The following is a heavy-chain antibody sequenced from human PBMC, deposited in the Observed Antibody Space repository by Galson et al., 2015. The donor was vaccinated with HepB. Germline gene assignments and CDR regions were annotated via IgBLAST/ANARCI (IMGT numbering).Heavy chain of an antibody. V-gene: IGHV3-23*01. J-gene: IGHJ6*03. CDR1: GFTFSSYA. Sequence: SLRLSCAASGFTFSSYAMSWVRQAPGKGLEWVSAISGSGGSTYYADSVKGRFTISRGNSKNTLYLQMNSLRAEDTAVYYCTRAGGVDSVVTPYYYYYMDVWGKGTTVTVSS. CDR2: ISGSGGST. CDR3: TRAGGVDSVVTPYYYYYMDV. D-gene: IGHD2-15*01.